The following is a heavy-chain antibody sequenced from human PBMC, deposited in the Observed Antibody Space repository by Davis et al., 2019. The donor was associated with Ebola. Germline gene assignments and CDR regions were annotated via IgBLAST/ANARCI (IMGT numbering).Heavy chain of an antibody. D-gene: IGHD1-1*01. J-gene: IGHJ4*02. CDR2: FDPEDGET. CDR1: GYTLTELS. V-gene: IGHV1-24*01. CDR3: ARAQFPTTSDH. Sequence: AASVKVSCKVSGYTLTELSMHWVRQAPGKGLEWMGGFDPEDGETIYAQKFQGRVTMTEGTSTDTAYMELSSLRSEDTAVYYCARAQFPTTSDHWGQGTLVTVSS.